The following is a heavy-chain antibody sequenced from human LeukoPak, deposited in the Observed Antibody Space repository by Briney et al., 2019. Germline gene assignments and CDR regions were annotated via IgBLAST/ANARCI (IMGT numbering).Heavy chain of an antibody. CDR1: GFTFNKSW. J-gene: IGHJ6*02. CDR2: IKDDGSET. Sequence: GGSLRLSCGTSGFTFNKSWMSWVRQAPGKGPEWVASIKDDGSETFHADSVRGRFTISRDNARGTLYVQMNTLRAEDTAVYYCATYTNWVAGDVWGQGTTVTGSS. CDR3: ATYTNWVAGDV. D-gene: IGHD7-27*01. V-gene: IGHV3-7*01.